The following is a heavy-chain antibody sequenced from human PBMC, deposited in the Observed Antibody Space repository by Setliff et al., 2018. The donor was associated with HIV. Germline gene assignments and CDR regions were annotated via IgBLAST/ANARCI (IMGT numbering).Heavy chain of an antibody. Sequence: ASVKVSCKASRYTFSSYYLHWMRQAPGQGLEWMAMINTTGSTFYAQTFQGRITMTRDTSTSAIYMELNGLTSEDTAVYYCARELPGVCYFDDWGQGTLVTVSS. J-gene: IGHJ4*02. D-gene: IGHD2-21*02. CDR3: ARELPGVCYFDD. CDR2: INTTGST. V-gene: IGHV1-46*01. CDR1: RYTFSSYY.